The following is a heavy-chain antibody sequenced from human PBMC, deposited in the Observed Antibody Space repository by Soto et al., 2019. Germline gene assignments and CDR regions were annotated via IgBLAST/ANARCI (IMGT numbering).Heavy chain of an antibody. CDR1: GFTFSSYS. Sequence: EVQLVESGGGLVKPGGSLRLSCAASGFTFSSYSMNWVRQAPGKGLEWGSSLSSSSRYIYYAESVKGRFTIFRDNAKNSLYLQMNSLRAEDTAVYYCARDPTIRSKYCSSTSCLGLFDYWGQGTLVTVSS. J-gene: IGHJ4*02. CDR2: LSSSSRYI. CDR3: ARDPTIRSKYCSSTSCLGLFDY. D-gene: IGHD2-2*01. V-gene: IGHV3-21*01.